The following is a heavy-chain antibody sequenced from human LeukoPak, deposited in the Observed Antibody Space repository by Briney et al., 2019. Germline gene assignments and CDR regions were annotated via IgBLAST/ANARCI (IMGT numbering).Heavy chain of an antibody. V-gene: IGHV4-59*01. CDR3: ARDLAGGSDY. CDR1: GGSISSYY. CDR2: IYYSGST. D-gene: IGHD6-19*01. J-gene: IGHJ4*02. Sequence: PSETLSLTCTVSGGSISSYYWSWIRQPPGKGLEWIGYIYYSGSTNYNPSLKSRVTISVDTSKNQFSLKLSSVTAADTAVYYCARDLAGGSDYWGQGTLVTVSS.